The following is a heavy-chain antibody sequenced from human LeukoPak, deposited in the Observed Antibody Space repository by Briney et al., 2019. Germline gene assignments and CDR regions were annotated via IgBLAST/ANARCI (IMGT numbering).Heavy chain of an antibody. CDR2: ISGGAGST. V-gene: IGHV3-23*01. J-gene: IGHJ4*02. CDR3: AKDKGGAAGSFDY. D-gene: IGHD6-13*01. CDR1: GFIFNNYA. Sequence: GGSLRLSCAASGFIFNNYAMNWVRQAPGKGLEWVSFISGGAGSTYYADSVKGRFTISRDNSKNTLFVQMNSLRADDTAVYYCAKDKGGAAGSFDYWGQGTLVTVSS.